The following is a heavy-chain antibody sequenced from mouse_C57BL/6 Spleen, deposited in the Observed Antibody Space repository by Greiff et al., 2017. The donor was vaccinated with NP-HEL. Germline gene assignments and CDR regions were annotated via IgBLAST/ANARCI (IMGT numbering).Heavy chain of an antibody. V-gene: IGHV5-15*01. J-gene: IGHJ4*01. CDR3: ARQGYGSSYGYAIDY. D-gene: IGHD1-1*01. CDR1: GFTFSDYG. CDR2: ISNLAYSI. Sequence: EVKLMESGGGLVQPGGSLKLSCAASGFTFSDYGMAWVRQAPRKGPEWVAFISNLAYSIYYADTVKGRFTISRENAKNTLYLELSSLRSEDTAMYYCARQGYGSSYGYAIDYWGQGTSVTVSS.